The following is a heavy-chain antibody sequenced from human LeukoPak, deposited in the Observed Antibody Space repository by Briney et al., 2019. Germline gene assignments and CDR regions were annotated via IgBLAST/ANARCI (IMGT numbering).Heavy chain of an antibody. CDR1: GVSISSYY. CDR2: MFYSGST. CDR3: ARHVTPRDWFDP. V-gene: IGHV4-59*08. Sequence: PSETLSLTCTVSGVSISSYYLTWIRQPPGKGLAWIGCMFYSGSTDYNPSLRSRVTISVDTSKNQLALKLRSVTAADTALYYRARHVTPRDWFDPWGQGTLVTVSS. J-gene: IGHJ5*02.